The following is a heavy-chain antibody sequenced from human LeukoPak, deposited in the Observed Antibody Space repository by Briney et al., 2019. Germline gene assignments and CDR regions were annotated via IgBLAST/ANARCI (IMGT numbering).Heavy chain of an antibody. Sequence: SGGSLRLSCAASGLTFSRFWMSWVRQAPGKGLEWVANIKQDGSEKYYVDSVKGRFTISRDNAKNSLYLQMNSLRVEDTAVYYCARGEYYYDGGYWGQGTLVTVSS. V-gene: IGHV3-7*04. J-gene: IGHJ1*01. CDR2: IKQDGSEK. CDR1: GLTFSRFW. D-gene: IGHD3-22*01. CDR3: ARGEYYYDGGY.